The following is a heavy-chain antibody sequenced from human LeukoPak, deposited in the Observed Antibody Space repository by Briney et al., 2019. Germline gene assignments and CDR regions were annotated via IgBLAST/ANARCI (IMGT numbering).Heavy chain of an antibody. Sequence: ASVKVSCKASGYTFTDYHIYWLRQAPGQGLEWMAWIFPKTGATTYPREFQGRVTLTSDTSIRTAYMDLRALTSDDTAVYFCARTGVGSGLTYWGQGTQVTVSS. V-gene: IGHV1-2*02. CDR2: IFPKTGAT. J-gene: IGHJ4*02. CDR1: GYTFTDYH. D-gene: IGHD3-22*01. CDR3: ARTGVGSGLTY.